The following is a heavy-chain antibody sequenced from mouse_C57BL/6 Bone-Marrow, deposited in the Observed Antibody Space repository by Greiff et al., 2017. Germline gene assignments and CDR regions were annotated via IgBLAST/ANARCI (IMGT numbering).Heavy chain of an antibody. J-gene: IGHJ2*01. CDR1: GFTFSNYW. Sequence: EVMLVESGGGLVQPGGSMKLSCVASGFTFSNYWMNWVRQSPEKGLEWVAQIRLKSDNYATHYAESVKGRFTISRDDSKSSVYLQMNNLRAEDTGIYYCTATTVPYYFDYWGQGTTLTVSS. CDR3: TATTVPYYFDY. CDR2: IRLKSDNYAT. D-gene: IGHD1-1*01. V-gene: IGHV6-3*01.